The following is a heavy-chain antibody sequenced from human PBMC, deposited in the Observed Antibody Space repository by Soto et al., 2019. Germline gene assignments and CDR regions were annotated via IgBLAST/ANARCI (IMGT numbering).Heavy chain of an antibody. CDR2: IIPMFGTT. V-gene: IGHV1-69*06. CDR1: GGPFTNYT. Sequence: QVQLVQSGAEVKKPGSSVKVSCKASGGPFTNYTISWVRQAPGHGLEWMGGIIPMFGTTNHSQKFQGRVRITANKSSTTAYMEPSSLRSEYKAVYYCPIGIGVRYFDGPGEYWGQGSLVTVSS. J-gene: IGHJ4*02. CDR3: PIGIGVRYFDGPGEY. D-gene: IGHD3-9*01.